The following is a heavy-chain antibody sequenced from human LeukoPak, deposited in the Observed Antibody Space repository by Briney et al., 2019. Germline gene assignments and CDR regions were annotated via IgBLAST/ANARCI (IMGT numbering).Heavy chain of an antibody. CDR1: GGSFSGYY. D-gene: IGHD3-10*01. CDR2: INHSGST. J-gene: IGHJ4*02. V-gene: IGHV4-34*01. CDR3: ARHGYGSGSYYVY. Sequence: PSETLSLTCAVYGGSFSGYYWSWIRQPPGKGLEWIGEINHSGSTNYNPSLKSRVTISVDTSKNQFSLKLSSVTAADTAVYYCARHGYGSGSYYVYWGQGTLVTVSS.